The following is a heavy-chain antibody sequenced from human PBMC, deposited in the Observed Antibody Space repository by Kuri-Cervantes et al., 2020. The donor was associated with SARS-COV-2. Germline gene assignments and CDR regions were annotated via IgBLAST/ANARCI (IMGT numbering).Heavy chain of an antibody. CDR3: ARGHYDTLTASHWYFDL. CDR2: ISSSGST. Sequence: SETLSLTCTVSGGSINSYYWNWIRQPPGKGLEWIGYISSSGSTNYNPSLKSRVTMSVDTSKNQFSLRLKSVTAADTAVYYCARGHYDTLTASHWYFDLWGRGTLVTVSS. CDR1: GGSINSYY. J-gene: IGHJ2*01. V-gene: IGHV4-59*01. D-gene: IGHD3-9*01.